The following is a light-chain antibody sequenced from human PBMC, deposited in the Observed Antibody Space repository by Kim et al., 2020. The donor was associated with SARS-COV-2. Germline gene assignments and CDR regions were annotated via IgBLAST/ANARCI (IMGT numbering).Light chain of an antibody. CDR2: AAS. CDR3: QKYNSAPRT. J-gene: IGKJ1*01. Sequence: ESVGDRVTITCRASQGISNYLAWYQHKPGKVPKLLIYAASTLQSGVPSRFSGSGSGTDFTLTISSLQPEDVATYYCQKYNSAPRTFGQGTKVDIK. CDR1: QGISNY. V-gene: IGKV1-27*01.